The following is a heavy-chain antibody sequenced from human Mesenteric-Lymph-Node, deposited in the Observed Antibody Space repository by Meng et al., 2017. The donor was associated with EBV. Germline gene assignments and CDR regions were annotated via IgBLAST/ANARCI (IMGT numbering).Heavy chain of an antibody. D-gene: IGHD4-17*01. J-gene: IGHJ5*02. CDR2: IYFSGST. Sequence: QLQLQESGPGLVKSSETLSLTCTVSGGSISSTSYSWGWIRPPPGKGLEWIGIIYFSGSTYYNPSLKSRVTISVDTSKNQFSLKLSSVTAADTAVYYCARGTTVTRGDWFDPWGQGTLVTVSS. CDR1: GGSISSTSYS. V-gene: IGHV4-39*07. CDR3: ARGTTVTRGDWFDP.